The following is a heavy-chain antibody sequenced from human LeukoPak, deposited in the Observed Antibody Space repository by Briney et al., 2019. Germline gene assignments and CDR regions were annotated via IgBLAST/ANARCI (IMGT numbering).Heavy chain of an antibody. CDR3: ATGTEAFGESRFRFDY. V-gene: IGHV1-69*05. J-gene: IGHJ4*02. CDR1: GGTFSSYA. CDR2: IIPIFGTA. Sequence: ASVPVSCKASGGTFSSYAISWVRQAPGQGLEWMGGIIPIFGTANYAQKFQGRVTITTDESTSTAYMELSSLRSEDTAVYYCATGTEAFGESRFRFDYWGQGTLVTVSS. D-gene: IGHD3-10*01.